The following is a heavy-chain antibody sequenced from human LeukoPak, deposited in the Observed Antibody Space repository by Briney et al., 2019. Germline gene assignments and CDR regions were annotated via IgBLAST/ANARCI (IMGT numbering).Heavy chain of an antibody. V-gene: IGHV3-9*01. CDR1: GCTFDDYA. D-gene: IGHD3-22*01. CDR3: AKDSYYDSSGLPDY. CDR2: ISWNSGSI. J-gene: IGHJ4*02. Sequence: PGGSLRLSCAASGCTFDDYAMHWVRQAPGKGLEWVSGISWNSGSIGYADSVKGRFTISRDNAKNSLYLQMNSLRAEDTALYYCAKDSYYDSSGLPDYWGQGTLVTVSS.